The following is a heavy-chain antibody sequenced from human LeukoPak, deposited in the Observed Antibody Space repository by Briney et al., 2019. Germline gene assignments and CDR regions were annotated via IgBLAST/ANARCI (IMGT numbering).Heavy chain of an antibody. D-gene: IGHD6-13*01. V-gene: IGHV4-39*07. Sequence: SETLSLTCTVSGGSISSSSYYWGWIRQPPGKGLEWIGSIYYSGSTYYNPSLKSRVTISVDTSKNQFSLKLSSVTAADTAVYYCARAPLYSSSWYVFNYYYYMDVWGKGTTVTISS. CDR1: GGSISSSSYY. CDR3: ARAPLYSSSWYVFNYYYYMDV. CDR2: IYYSGST. J-gene: IGHJ6*03.